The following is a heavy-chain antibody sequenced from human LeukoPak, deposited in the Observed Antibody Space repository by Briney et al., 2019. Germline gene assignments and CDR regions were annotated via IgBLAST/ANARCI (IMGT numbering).Heavy chain of an antibody. CDR1: GFTFRSYI. CDR3: ASCIPSDGYC. V-gene: IGHV3-21*01. D-gene: IGHD6-13*01. Sequence: GGSLSLSCAPSGFTFRSYIMNWVRQAPGKGPEWVSSISSSSSYIYYADSVKGRFTISRDNAKNSLYLQMNSLRAEDTAVYYCASCIPSDGYCWGKGALVTVSS. J-gene: IGHJ4*02. CDR2: ISSSSSYI.